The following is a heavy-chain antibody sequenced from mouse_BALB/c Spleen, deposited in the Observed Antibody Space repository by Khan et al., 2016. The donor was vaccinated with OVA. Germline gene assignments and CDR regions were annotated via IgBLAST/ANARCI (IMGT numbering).Heavy chain of an antibody. Sequence: QVQLKQSGAELVKPGASVKLSCKTSGYTFTSYWIQWVKQRPGQGLGWIGQIFPGTGTTYYNENFKGKATLPVDTSSNTAYMQFSSLTSEDSAVDFCARGYFGNYECAYWGQGTLVTVSP. CDR2: IFPGTGTT. CDR1: GYTFTSYW. V-gene: IGHV1S132*01. J-gene: IGHJ3*01. D-gene: IGHD2-1*01. CDR3: ARGYFGNYECAY.